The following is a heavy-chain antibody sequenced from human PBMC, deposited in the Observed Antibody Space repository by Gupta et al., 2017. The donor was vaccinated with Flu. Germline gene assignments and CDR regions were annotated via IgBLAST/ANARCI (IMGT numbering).Heavy chain of an antibody. J-gene: IGHJ3*01. CDR3: VKGAQQWSFGAFDV. Sequence: QVQLPASGPGLVKPSQTPFLTCSVSGDSIPGYGYLWHLIRQPPGKGLEWIGYIYYTGSTFYNPSRKSRVTISVDSSKNHFSMRLTTVTAADTAVYYCVKGAQQWSFGAFDVWGQGAMVTVSS. CDR2: IYYTGST. D-gene: IGHD1-26*01. CDR1: GDSIPGYGYL. V-gene: IGHV4-31*03.